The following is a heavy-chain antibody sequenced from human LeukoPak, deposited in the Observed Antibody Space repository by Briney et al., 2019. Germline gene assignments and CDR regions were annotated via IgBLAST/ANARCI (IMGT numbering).Heavy chain of an antibody. J-gene: IGHJ4*02. CDR1: GYTFTSYD. CDR2: MNPNSGNT. V-gene: IGHV1-8*02. CDR3: ARQATEEGRDY. Sequence: ASVKVSCKASGYTFTSYDINWVRQATGQGLEWMGWMNPNSGNTGYAQKLQGRVTMTTDTSTSTAYMELRSLRSDDTAVYYCARQATEEGRDYWGQGTLVTVSS.